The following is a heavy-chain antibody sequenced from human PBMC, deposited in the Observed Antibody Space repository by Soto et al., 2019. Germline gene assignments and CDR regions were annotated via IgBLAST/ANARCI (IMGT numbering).Heavy chain of an antibody. D-gene: IGHD1-1*01. Sequence: PSETLSLTCTVSGGSISSGGYYWSWIRQHKGKGLEWIGYIYYSGSTYYNPSLKSRVTISVDTSKNQFSLKLSSVTAADTAVYYCAIDQLRRNELIYYGMDVWGQGTTVTVSS. CDR2: IYYSGST. J-gene: IGHJ6*02. V-gene: IGHV4-31*03. CDR3: AIDQLRRNELIYYGMDV. CDR1: GGSISSGGYY.